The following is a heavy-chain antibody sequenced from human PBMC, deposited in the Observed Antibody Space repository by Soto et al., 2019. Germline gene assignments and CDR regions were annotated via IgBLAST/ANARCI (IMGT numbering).Heavy chain of an antibody. V-gene: IGHV3-30*18. CDR3: VKENYGDSSTYGFDT. CDR1: GFTFSSYG. D-gene: IGHD4-17*01. J-gene: IGHJ3*02. CDR2: ISYDGSKK. Sequence: QVQLVESGGGVVQPGRSLRLSCAASGFTFSSYGIHWVRQAPGMGLEWVAVISYDGSKKYYADSVKGRITISRDNSNNTLYLQMNSLRGEDTAVYYCVKENYGDSSTYGFDTWGQGTMVTVSS.